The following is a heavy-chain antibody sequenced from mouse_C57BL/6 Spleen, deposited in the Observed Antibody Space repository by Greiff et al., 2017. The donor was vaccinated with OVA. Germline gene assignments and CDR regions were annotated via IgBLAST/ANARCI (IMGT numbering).Heavy chain of an antibody. CDR3: ARALIYYYGRVGAY. V-gene: IGHV1-85*01. CDR2: IYPRDGST. D-gene: IGHD1-1*01. CDR1: GYTFTSYD. Sequence: VQLQQSGPELVKPGASVKLSCKASGYTFTSYDINWVKQRPGQGLEWIGWIYPRDGSTKYNEKFKGKATLTVDTSSSTAYMELHSLTSEDSAVYFCARALIYYYGRVGAYWGQGTLVTVSA. J-gene: IGHJ3*01.